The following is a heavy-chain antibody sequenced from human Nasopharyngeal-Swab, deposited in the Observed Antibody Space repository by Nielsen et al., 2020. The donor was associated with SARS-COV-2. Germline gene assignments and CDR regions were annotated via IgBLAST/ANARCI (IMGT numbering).Heavy chain of an antibody. D-gene: IGHD3-22*01. CDR2: IYYDGSNK. Sequence: LRLSCAASGFTFSRYTMHWVRQAPGKGLEWVAVIYYDGSNKYYAASVKGRITISRDFSKNTLYLQMNLLIAEDTLVVFFVSTPLDSSGYYYAFHYWGRGTLVTVSS. V-gene: IGHV3-30-3*01. CDR3: VSTPLDSSGYYYAFHY. J-gene: IGHJ4*02. CDR1: GFTFSRYT.